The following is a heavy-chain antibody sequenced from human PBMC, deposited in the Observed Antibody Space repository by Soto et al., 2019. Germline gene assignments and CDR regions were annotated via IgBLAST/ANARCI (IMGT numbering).Heavy chain of an antibody. CDR1: GFTFSSYS. CDR3: ARDGRTASSGWRGRTLSHFDY. J-gene: IGHJ4*02. D-gene: IGHD6-19*01. CDR2: ISSSSSYI. Sequence: GGSLRLSCAASGFTFSSYSMNWVRQAPGKGLEWVSSISSSSSYIYYADSVKGRFTISRDNAKNSLYLQMNSLRAEDTAVYYCARDGRTASSGWRGRTLSHFDYWGQGTLVTVSS. V-gene: IGHV3-21*01.